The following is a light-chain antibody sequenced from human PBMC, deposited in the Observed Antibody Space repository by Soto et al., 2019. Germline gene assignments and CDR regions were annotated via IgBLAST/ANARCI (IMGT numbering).Light chain of an antibody. CDR2: KAS. V-gene: IGKV1-5*03. J-gene: IGKJ1*01. CDR3: QQYNSYPRT. CDR1: QSISSW. Sequence: DIQMTQSPSTLSASVGDRVTITCRASQSISSWLAWYQQKPGKAPKLLIYKASSLESGVPSRFSGSVSGTESTLTTSSLQPDDFATYYCQQYNSYPRTFGQGTKVEIK.